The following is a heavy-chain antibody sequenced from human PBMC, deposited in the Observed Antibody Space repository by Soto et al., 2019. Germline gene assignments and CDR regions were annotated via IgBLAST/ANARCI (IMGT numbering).Heavy chain of an antibody. V-gene: IGHV4-39*07. CDR1: GGSISSSSYY. J-gene: IGHJ4*02. CDR3: ARVGLGSGSSYYFDY. Sequence: SETLSLTCTVSGGSISSSSYYWGWIRQPPGQGLEWIGSIYYSGSTYYNPSLKSRVTISVDTSKNQFSLKMSSVTAADTAVYYCARVGLGSGSSYYFDYWGQGTLVTVSS. D-gene: IGHD1-26*01. CDR2: IYYSGST.